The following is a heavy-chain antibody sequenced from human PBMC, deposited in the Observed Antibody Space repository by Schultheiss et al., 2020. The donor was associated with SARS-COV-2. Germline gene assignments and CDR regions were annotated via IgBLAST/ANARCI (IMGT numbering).Heavy chain of an antibody. Sequence: SETLSLTCAVYGGSFSGYYWSWIRQPPGKGLEWIGEINHSGSTNYNPSLKSRVTISVDTSKNQFSLKLSSVTAADTAVYYCARGRVGATSAIWGQGTMVTVSS. J-gene: IGHJ3*02. D-gene: IGHD1-26*01. CDR1: GGSFSGYY. CDR2: INHSGST. V-gene: IGHV4-34*01. CDR3: ARGRVGATSAI.